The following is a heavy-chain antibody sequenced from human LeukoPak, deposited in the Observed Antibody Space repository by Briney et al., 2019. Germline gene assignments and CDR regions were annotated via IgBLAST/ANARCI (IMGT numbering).Heavy chain of an antibody. Sequence: SETLSLTCTVSGGSISSYYWSWIRQPPGKGLEWIGYIYYSGSTNYNPSLKSRVTISVDTSKNQFSLKLSSVTAADTAVYYCAREAYYDSSGYYPYFDYWGQGTLVTVSS. CDR3: AREAYYDSSGYYPYFDY. CDR1: GGSISSYY. D-gene: IGHD3-22*01. CDR2: IYYSGST. J-gene: IGHJ4*02. V-gene: IGHV4-59*01.